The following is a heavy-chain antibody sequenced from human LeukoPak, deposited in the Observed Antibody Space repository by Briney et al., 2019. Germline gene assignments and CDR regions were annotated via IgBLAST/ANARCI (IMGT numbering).Heavy chain of an antibody. CDR3: TTEAYR. CDR1: GFSFSNAW. V-gene: IGHV3-15*07. D-gene: IGHD4-11*01. CDR2: IKSKTDDGPT. J-gene: IGHJ4*02. Sequence: GGSLRLSCAASGFSFSNAWMNWIRQAPGKGPEWVGRIKSKTDDGPTEYAASVKGRFTISKDDSKNTLYLQMNSLKTADTAVYYCTTEAYRWGQGTLVTVSS.